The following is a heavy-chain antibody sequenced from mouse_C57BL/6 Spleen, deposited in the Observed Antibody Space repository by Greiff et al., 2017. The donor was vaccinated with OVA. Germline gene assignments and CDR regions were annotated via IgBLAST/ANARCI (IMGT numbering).Heavy chain of an antibody. J-gene: IGHJ4*01. CDR1: GYTFTSYW. D-gene: IGHD1-1*01. CDR3: ARWIYYYGSSYLGDY. CDR2: IDPNSGGT. Sequence: QVQLQQPGAELVKPGASVKLSCKASGYTFTSYWMHWVKQRPGRCLEWIGRIDPNSGGTKYNEKFKSKATLTVDKPSSTAYMQLSSLTSEDSAVYYCARWIYYYGSSYLGDYWGQGTSVTVSS. V-gene: IGHV1-72*01.